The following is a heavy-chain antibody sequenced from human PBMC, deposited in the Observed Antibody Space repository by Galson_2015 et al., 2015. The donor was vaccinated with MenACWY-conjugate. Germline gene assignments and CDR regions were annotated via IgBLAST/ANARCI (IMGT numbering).Heavy chain of an antibody. CDR1: GGPSNNYY. CDR3: ARRATTGWFDP. D-gene: IGHD4-17*01. V-gene: IGHV4-59*13. Sequence: SETLSLTCSVSGGPSNNYYWSWIWQSPEKGLEWIGRIYHSGATNYNPSLQSRVIISADASKGQISLNLASVSAADTAVYFCARRATTGWFDPWGQGTQVTVSS. CDR2: IYHSGAT. J-gene: IGHJ5*02.